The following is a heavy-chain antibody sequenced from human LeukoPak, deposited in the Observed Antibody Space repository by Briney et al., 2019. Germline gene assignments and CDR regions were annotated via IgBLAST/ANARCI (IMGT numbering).Heavy chain of an antibody. CDR1: GFIFSSHA. CDR3: AKSRVSSWGAIDY. CDR2: VSGSGSST. D-gene: IGHD6-13*01. J-gene: IGHJ4*02. Sequence: PGGSLRLSCAASGFIFSSHAMNWVRQAPGKGLGWVSGVSGSGSSTFYADSVKGRFTISRDNSKNILYLQMNSLRVEDTAVYYCAKSRVSSWGAIDYWGQGTLLTVSS. V-gene: IGHV3-23*01.